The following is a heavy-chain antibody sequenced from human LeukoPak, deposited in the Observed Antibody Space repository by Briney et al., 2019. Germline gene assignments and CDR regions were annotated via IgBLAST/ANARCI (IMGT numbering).Heavy chain of an antibody. CDR1: GFSLSTYG. CDR3: AKDQGTSGAVFYF. J-gene: IGHJ4*02. V-gene: IGHV3-23*01. CDR2: ITGTGGST. Sequence: GASLRLSCAASGFSLSTYGVSWVRQPPGKGLEWVSGITGTGGSTYHADSVKGRFTVSRDTSKNTLYLQMNSLRAEDTAIYYCAKDQGTSGAVFYFGGQGPLATVS. D-gene: IGHD3-9*01.